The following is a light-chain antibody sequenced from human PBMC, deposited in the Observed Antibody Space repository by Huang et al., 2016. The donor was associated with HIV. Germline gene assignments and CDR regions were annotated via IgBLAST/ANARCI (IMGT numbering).Light chain of an antibody. J-gene: IGKJ4*01. CDR3: QQRSNRPLT. CDR2: DAA. CDR1: QSVNTF. Sequence: EIVLTQSPATLSLSPGERATLSCRASQSVNTFLAWYQQKPGQAPRLLIYDAANRATGIPARCSGRGSGTDFTLTISSLEPEDFAVYYCQQRSNRPLTFGGGTKVEIK. V-gene: IGKV3-11*01.